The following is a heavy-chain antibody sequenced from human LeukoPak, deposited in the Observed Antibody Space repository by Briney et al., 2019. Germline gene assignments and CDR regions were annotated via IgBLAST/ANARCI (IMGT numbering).Heavy chain of an antibody. CDR3: ATGDILTGYYPVAGLYY. CDR1: GYTLTELS. D-gene: IGHD3-9*01. Sequence: ASVKVSCKVSGYTLTELSMHWVRQAPGKGLEWMGGFDPEDGETIYAQKFQGRVTMTEDTSTDTAYMELSSLRSEDTAAYYCATGDILTGYYPVAGLYYWGQGTLVTVSS. CDR2: FDPEDGET. V-gene: IGHV1-24*01. J-gene: IGHJ4*02.